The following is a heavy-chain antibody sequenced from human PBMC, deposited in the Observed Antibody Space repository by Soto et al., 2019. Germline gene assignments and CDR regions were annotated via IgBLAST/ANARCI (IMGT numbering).Heavy chain of an antibody. D-gene: IGHD2-21*02. CDR3: ARVRCTTSDCFHDY. V-gene: IGHV3-7*03. J-gene: IGHJ4*02. Sequence: GGSLRLSCAASGFTSSTYWMSWVRQAPGKGLEWVANIKPDGSGEYYMDSVKGRFTISRDNAKNSLYLQMNSLRVEDTAMYYCARVRCTTSDCFHDYWGQGTLVTVYS. CDR1: GFTSSTYW. CDR2: IKPDGSGE.